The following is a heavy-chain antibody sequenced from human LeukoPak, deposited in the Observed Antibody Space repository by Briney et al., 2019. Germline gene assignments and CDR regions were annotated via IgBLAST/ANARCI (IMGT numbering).Heavy chain of an antibody. V-gene: IGHV4-61*01. CDR1: GESISSDNYY. D-gene: IGHD1-7*01. CDR3: TRVPMTRTRYIIEYFDY. CDR2: IYHMGGT. J-gene: IGHJ4*02. Sequence: PSQTLSLTCTVFGESISSDNYYWNWIRQPPGKGLEWIGYIYHMGGTNYNPSLKSRLIISVDTCKNQFYLRLSSVTAAAKALYFCTRVPMTRTRYIIEYFDYGSQGSLLPLAS.